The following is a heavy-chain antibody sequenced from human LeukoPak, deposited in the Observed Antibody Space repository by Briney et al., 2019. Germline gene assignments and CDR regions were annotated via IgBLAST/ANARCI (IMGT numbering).Heavy chain of an antibody. J-gene: IGHJ4*02. Sequence: PGGSLRLSCAASGFTFSSYGMHWVRQAPGKGLEGVAFIRYDGSNKYYADSMKGRFTISRDNSKNTLYLQMNSLRAEDTAVYYCAKMTTVPATVYWGQGTLVTVSS. CDR2: IRYDGSNK. D-gene: IGHD4-17*01. CDR1: GFTFSSYG. V-gene: IGHV3-30*02. CDR3: AKMTTVPATVY.